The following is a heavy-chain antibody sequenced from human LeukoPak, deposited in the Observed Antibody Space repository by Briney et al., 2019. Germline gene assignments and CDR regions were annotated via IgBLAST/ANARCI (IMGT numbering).Heavy chain of an antibody. V-gene: IGHV1-8*03. CDR1: GYTFTGYD. CDR2: MNPNSGNT. CDR3: ARYCSSTSCYDAFDI. J-gene: IGHJ3*02. Sequence: ASVKVSCKASGYTFTGYDINWVRQATGQGLEWMGWMNPNSGNTGYAQKFQGRVTITRNTSISTAYMELSSLRSEDTAVYYCARYCSSTSCYDAFDIWGQGTMVTVSS. D-gene: IGHD2-2*01.